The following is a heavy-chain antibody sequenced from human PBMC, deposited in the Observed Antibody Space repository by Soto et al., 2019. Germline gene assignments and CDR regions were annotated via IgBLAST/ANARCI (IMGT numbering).Heavy chain of an antibody. CDR2: ISTYNGNP. V-gene: IGHV1-18*01. Sequence: QIQLVQSGAEVKKPGASVKVSCKASGYIFTSQGISWVRQAPGQGLEWMGWISTYNGNPNYAQKRQGRVTMTTNTATSTACLELRSLTSDDTAVYYCARGRTRGLDYWGQGTPVIVSS. CDR1: GYIFTSQG. D-gene: IGHD1-1*01. J-gene: IGHJ4*02. CDR3: ARGRTRGLDY.